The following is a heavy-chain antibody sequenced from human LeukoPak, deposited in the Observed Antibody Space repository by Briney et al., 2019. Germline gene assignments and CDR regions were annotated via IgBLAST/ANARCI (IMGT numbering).Heavy chain of an antibody. J-gene: IGHJ5*02. Sequence: GRSVRLSCTASGFTFSTYAMTWVRQAPGRGLEWVSATSGGGGSTYYADSVKGRFTMSRDNSKNTVYLQMNSLRAEDTAVYFCAKGKASSWLDRLDPWGQGTLVTVSS. CDR1: GFTFSTYA. CDR2: TSGGGGST. CDR3: AKGKASSWLDRLDP. D-gene: IGHD6-13*01. V-gene: IGHV3-23*01.